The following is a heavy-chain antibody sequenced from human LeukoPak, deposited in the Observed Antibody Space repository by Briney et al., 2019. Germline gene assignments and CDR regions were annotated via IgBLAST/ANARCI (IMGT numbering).Heavy chain of an antibody. J-gene: IGHJ4*02. CDR3: AVMSVWFGETH. Sequence: SGGSLRLSCAASGFTFSSYEMNWVRQAPGKGLEWVSYISSSGSTIYYADSVKGRFTIPRDNAKNSLYLQMNSLRAEDTAVYYCAVMSVWFGETHWGQGTLVTVSS. CDR2: ISSSGSTI. V-gene: IGHV3-48*03. CDR1: GFTFSSYE. D-gene: IGHD3-10*01.